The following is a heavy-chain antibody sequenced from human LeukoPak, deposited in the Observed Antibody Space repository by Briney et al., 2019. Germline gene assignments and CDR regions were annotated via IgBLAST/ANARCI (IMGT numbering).Heavy chain of an antibody. CDR2: IYHSGNT. CDR3: ARASTMTTSDPFDS. J-gene: IGHJ4*02. D-gene: IGHD4-17*01. V-gene: IGHV4-38-2*02. CDR1: GYSISSGYY. Sequence: RASETLSLTCTVSGYSISSGYYWGWIRQPPGKGLEWIGSIYHSGNTYYNPSLKSRITMSLDTSKNQFSLKLSSVTAADTAVYYCARASTMTTSDPFDSWGQGTLVTVSS.